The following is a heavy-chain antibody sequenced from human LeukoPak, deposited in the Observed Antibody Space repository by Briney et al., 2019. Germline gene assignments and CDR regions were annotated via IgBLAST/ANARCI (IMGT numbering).Heavy chain of an antibody. J-gene: IGHJ6*02. D-gene: IGHD2-2*01. Sequence: TGGSLRLSCAASGFTFSSYALHWVRQAPGKGLEWVAVISYDGSNKYYADSVKGRFTISRDNSKNTQYLQMDSLRAEDTAVYYCARDSSSTNPYYGMDVWGQGTTVTVSS. CDR1: GFTFSSYA. V-gene: IGHV3-30-3*01. CDR3: ARDSSSTNPYYGMDV. CDR2: ISYDGSNK.